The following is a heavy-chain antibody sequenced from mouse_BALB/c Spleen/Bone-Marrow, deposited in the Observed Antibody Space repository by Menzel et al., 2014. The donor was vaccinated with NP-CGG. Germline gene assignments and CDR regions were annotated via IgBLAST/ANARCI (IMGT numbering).Heavy chain of an antibody. CDR3: ARHAYYDQTEVSFVY. D-gene: IGHD2-4*01. Sequence: EVKLVESGGGLVKSGGSLKLSCAASGFTFSNYGMSWVRQTPEKRLEWVATISGGGSYTFYSDSVKGRFTISRDNAKNNLYLQLSSLRSEDTALYYCARHAYYDQTEVSFVYWGQGTLGTVAA. CDR1: GFTFSNYG. V-gene: IGHV5-9-2*01. J-gene: IGHJ3*01. CDR2: ISGGGSYT.